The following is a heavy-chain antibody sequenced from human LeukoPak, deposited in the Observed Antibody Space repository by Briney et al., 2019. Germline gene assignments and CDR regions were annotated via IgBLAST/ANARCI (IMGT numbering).Heavy chain of an antibody. CDR3: ARGPKYCSGGSCYSHYFDY. J-gene: IGHJ4*02. CDR2: INHSGST. CDR1: GGSFSGYY. V-gene: IGHV4-34*01. Sequence: PSETLSLTCAVYGGSFSGYYWSWISQPPGKGLEWIGEINHSGSTNYNPSLKSRVTISVDTSKNQFSLKLSSVTAADTAVYYCARGPKYCSGGSCYSHYFDYWGQGTLVTVSS. D-gene: IGHD2-15*01.